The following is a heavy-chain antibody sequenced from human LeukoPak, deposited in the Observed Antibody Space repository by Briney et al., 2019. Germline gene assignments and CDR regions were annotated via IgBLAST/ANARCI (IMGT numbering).Heavy chain of an antibody. CDR3: ARLAPFQNLYFDY. CDR1: GGSISSYY. CDR2: IYYSGST. J-gene: IGHJ4*02. V-gene: IGHV4-59*08. Sequence: PSETLSLTCTVSGGSISSYYWSWIRQPPGKGLEWIGYIYYSGSTNYNPSLKSRVTISVDTSKNQFSLKLSSVTAADTAVYYCARLAPFQNLYFDYWGQGTLVTVSS.